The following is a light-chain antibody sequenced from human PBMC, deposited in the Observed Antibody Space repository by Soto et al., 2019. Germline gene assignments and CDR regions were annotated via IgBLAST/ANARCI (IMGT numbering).Light chain of an antibody. CDR2: GAS. CDR1: QSLSSNY. Sequence: EIVLTQSPGTLYLSPGERATLSCRASQSLSSNYLAWYQQKPGQAPRLLIYGASSRATGIPDRFSGGGSGTDFTLTISKLDPKDFAVYYCQQYGTSPLTFGPGTKVDIK. CDR3: QQYGTSPLT. J-gene: IGKJ3*01. V-gene: IGKV3-20*01.